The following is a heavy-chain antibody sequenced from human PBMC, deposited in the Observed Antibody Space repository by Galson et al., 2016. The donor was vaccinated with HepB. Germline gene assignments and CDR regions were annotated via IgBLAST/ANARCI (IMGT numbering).Heavy chain of an antibody. V-gene: IGHV5-51*01. D-gene: IGHD3-3*01. Sequence: QSGAEVKKPGESLKISCKGSGYSFTSYWIGWVRQMPGKGLEWMGLIYPGDSDTRYSPSFQGQVTISADKSTSTAYLQWSSLKASDTAMYYCARLGVGFWSGYYGYYFDYWGQGTLVTVSS. CDR1: GYSFTSYW. CDR3: ARLGVGFWSGYYGYYFDY. J-gene: IGHJ4*02. CDR2: IYPGDSDT.